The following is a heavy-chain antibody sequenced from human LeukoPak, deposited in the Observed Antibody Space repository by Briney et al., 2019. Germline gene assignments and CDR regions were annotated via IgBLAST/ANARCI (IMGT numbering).Heavy chain of an antibody. D-gene: IGHD6-19*01. CDR3: AREDSSGWFP. CDR1: GYSISSGYY. V-gene: IGHV4-38-2*02. CDR2: IYHSGST. J-gene: IGHJ5*02. Sequence: SETLSLTCTVSGYSISSGYYWGWIRQPPGKGLEWIGSIYHSGSTYYNPSLKSRVTISVDTSKNQFSLKPSSVTAADTAVYYCAREDSSGWFPWGQGTLVTVSS.